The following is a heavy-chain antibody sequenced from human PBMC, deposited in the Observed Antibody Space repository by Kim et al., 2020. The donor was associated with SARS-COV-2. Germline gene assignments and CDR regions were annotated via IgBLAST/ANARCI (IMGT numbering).Heavy chain of an antibody. V-gene: IGHV4-30-2*01. J-gene: IGHJ6*02. CDR1: GGSISSGGYS. CDR3: ASVSGEDYYYYGMDV. D-gene: IGHD1-26*01. Sequence: SETLSLTCAVSGGSISSGGYSWSWIRQPPGKGLEWIGYIYHSGSTYYNPSLKSRVTISVDRSKNQFSLKLSSVTAADTAVYYCASVSGEDYYYYGMDVWGQGTTVTVSS. CDR2: IYHSGST.